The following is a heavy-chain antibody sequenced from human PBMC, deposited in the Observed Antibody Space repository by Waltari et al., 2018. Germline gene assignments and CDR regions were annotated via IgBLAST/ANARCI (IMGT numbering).Heavy chain of an antibody. CDR1: GFTFSSYS. Sequence: EVQLVESGGGLVKPGGSLRLSCAASGFTFSSYSMNWVRQAPGKGLEWVSSSSSSSSYRYYADSVKGRFTISRDNAKNSLYLQMNSLRAEDTAVYYCARERGYCSSTSCFRGAFDIWGQGTMVTVSS. J-gene: IGHJ3*02. D-gene: IGHD2-2*01. V-gene: IGHV3-21*01. CDR2: SSSSSSYR. CDR3: ARERGYCSSTSCFRGAFDI.